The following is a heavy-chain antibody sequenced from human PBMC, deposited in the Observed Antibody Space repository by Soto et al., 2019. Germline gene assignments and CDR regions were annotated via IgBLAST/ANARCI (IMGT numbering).Heavy chain of an antibody. CDR1: GFTFSSYS. J-gene: IGHJ4*02. D-gene: IGHD6-19*01. CDR3: ASVYGESYIAVAGEFDY. V-gene: IGHV3-21*01. Sequence: EVQLVESGGGLVKPGGSLRLSCAASGFTFSSYSMNWVRQAPGKGLEWVSSISSSSSYIYYADSVKGRFTISRDNAKNSLYLQMNSLRAEDTAVYYCASVYGESYIAVAGEFDYWGQGTLVTVSS. CDR2: ISSSSSYI.